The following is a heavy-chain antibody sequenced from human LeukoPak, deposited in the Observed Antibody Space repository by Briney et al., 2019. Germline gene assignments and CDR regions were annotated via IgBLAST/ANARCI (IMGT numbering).Heavy chain of an antibody. V-gene: IGHV1-2*06. Sequence: ASVKVSCKASGYTFTGYYIHWVRQAPGQGLEWMGRINPNSGGTNYAQKFQGRVTMTRDTSISTAYMELSRLRSDDTAVYYCASALGATDDAFDIWGRGTMVTVSS. D-gene: IGHD1-26*01. CDR1: GYTFTGYY. J-gene: IGHJ3*02. CDR2: INPNSGGT. CDR3: ASALGATDDAFDI.